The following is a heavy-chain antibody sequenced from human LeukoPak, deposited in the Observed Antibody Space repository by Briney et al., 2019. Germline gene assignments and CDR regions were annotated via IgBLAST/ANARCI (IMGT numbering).Heavy chain of an antibody. Sequence: GGSLRLSCTASGFTFGDYAMIWVRQAPGKGLEWVGFIRSKAYGGTTEYAASVKGRFTISRDDYKSIAYLQMNSLKTEDTAVYYCTRDSYYDILTGYYYYYGMDVCGQGTTVTVSS. CDR1: GFTFGDYA. D-gene: IGHD3-9*01. J-gene: IGHJ6*02. CDR3: TRDSYYDILTGYYYYYGMDV. CDR2: IRSKAYGGTT. V-gene: IGHV3-49*04.